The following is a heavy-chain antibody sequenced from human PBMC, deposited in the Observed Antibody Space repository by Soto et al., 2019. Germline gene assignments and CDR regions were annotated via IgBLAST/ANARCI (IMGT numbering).Heavy chain of an antibody. J-gene: IGHJ4*01. CDR1: GFTFSNAW. CDR3: TTDSYNTIVTVRFDC. V-gene: IGHV3-15*07. D-gene: IGHD1-20*01. CDR2: IKSKTDGGTT. Sequence: PGGSLRLSCAASGFTFSNAWINWVRQAPGKGLEWVGRIKSKTDGGTTDFAATVKGRFAISRDDSKNMVYLQMNSLKTEDTAVYYCTTDSYNTIVTVRFDCWGHGTLVTVSS.